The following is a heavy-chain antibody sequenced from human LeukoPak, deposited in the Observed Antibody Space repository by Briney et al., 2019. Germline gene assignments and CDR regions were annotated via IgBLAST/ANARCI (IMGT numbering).Heavy chain of an antibody. Sequence: GGSLRLSCAASGFTFTTYGIHWVRQAPGKGLEWVAVIWPDGSIKYYADSVKGRFTISRDDSKNTLYLQMNSLRAEDTAVYYCARVNVCPRCHFDYWGQGTLVTVSS. J-gene: IGHJ4*02. CDR2: IWPDGSIK. V-gene: IGHV3-33*01. CDR1: GFTFTTYG. CDR3: ARVNVCPRCHFDY. D-gene: IGHD3-16*01.